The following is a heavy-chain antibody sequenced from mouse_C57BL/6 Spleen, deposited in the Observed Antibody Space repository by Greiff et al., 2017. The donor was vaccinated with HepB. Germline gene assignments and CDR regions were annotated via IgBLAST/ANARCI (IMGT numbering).Heavy chain of an antibody. CDR2: INPSSGYT. V-gene: IGHV1-7*01. Sequence: QVQLQQSGAELAKPGASVKLSCKASGYTFTSYWMHWVKQRPGQGLEWIGYINPSSGYTKYNQKFKDKATLTADKSSSTAYMQLSSLTYEDSAVYYCAYGSSRGNYAMDYWGQGTSVTVSS. D-gene: IGHD1-1*01. CDR1: GYTFTSYW. CDR3: AYGSSRGNYAMDY. J-gene: IGHJ4*01.